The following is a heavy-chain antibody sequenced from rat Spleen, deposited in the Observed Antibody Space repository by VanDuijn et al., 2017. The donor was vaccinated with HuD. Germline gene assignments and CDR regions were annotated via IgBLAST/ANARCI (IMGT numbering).Heavy chain of an antibody. Sequence: EVQLVESGGGLVQPGRSLKLSCVASGFTFHNYWMTWIRQAPGKGLEWIASITNTGDGPYSPDSVKGRFTISRDNARNTLYRQMESLRDEETATCYCASLMDTLDYLGVMDVWGQGASVTVSS. CDR3: ASLMDTLDYLGVMDV. D-gene: IGHD1-6*01. CDR1: GFTFHNYW. J-gene: IGHJ4*01. CDR2: ITNTGDGP. V-gene: IGHV5-31*01.